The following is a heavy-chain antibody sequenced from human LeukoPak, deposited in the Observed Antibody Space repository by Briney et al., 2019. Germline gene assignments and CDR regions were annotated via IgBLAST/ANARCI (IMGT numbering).Heavy chain of an antibody. Sequence: PGGSLRLSCAASGFTFSSYAMSWVRQAPGKGLEWVSAISGSGVSTYYADSVKGRFTISRDNSKNTLYLQMNSLRAEDTAVYYCATREAVAGTFYYYYGMDVWGQGTTVTVSS. J-gene: IGHJ6*02. CDR2: ISGSGVST. CDR3: ATREAVAGTFYYYYGMDV. CDR1: GFTFSSYA. D-gene: IGHD6-19*01. V-gene: IGHV3-23*01.